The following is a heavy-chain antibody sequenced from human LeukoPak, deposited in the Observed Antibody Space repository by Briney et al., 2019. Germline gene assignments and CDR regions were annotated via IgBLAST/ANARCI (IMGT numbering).Heavy chain of an antibody. CDR3: ARDNHNWNPLGAVWEYYMDV. V-gene: IGHV1-2*02. CDR1: GYTFTGYY. J-gene: IGHJ6*03. CDR2: INPNSGGT. D-gene: IGHD1-1*01. Sequence: ASVKVSCKASGYTFTGYYMHWVRQAPGQGLEWMGWINPNSGGTNYAQKFQGRVTMTRDTSISTAYMELSRLRSDDTTVYYCARDNHNWNPLGAVWEYYMDVWGKGTTVTISS.